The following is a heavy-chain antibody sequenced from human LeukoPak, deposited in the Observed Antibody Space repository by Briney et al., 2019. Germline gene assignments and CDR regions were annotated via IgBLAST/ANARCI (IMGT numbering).Heavy chain of an antibody. J-gene: IGHJ6*04. CDR2: ISSSGSTI. CDR3: AELGITMIGGV. CDR1: GFPFSSYT. Sequence: GGSLRLSCAASGFPFSSYTMNWVRQAPGKGLEWVSYISSSGSTIYYADSVKGRFTISRDNAKNSLYLQMNSLRAEDTAVYYCAELGITMIGGVWGKGTTVTISS. D-gene: IGHD3-10*02. V-gene: IGHV3-48*03.